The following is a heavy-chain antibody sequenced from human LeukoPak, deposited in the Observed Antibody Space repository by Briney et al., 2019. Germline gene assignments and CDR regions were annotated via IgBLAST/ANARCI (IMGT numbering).Heavy chain of an antibody. CDR3: ATWGSSAWFDY. J-gene: IGHJ4*02. Sequence: GESLKISCKGSGYSSSTYWIGWVRQLPGKVLEYTGIIYPGDSDTRYSPSFQGQVTISADKSISAAYLQWSSLKASDTAIYYCATWGSSAWFDYWGQGTLVTVSS. V-gene: IGHV5-51*01. CDR2: IYPGDSDT. CDR1: GYSSSTYW. D-gene: IGHD6-19*01.